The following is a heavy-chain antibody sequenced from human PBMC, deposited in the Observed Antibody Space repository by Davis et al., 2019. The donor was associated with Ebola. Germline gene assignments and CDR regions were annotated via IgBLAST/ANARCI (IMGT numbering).Heavy chain of an antibody. D-gene: IGHD2-15*01. V-gene: IGHV1-46*03. J-gene: IGHJ6*02. CDR1: GYTFTSYY. CDR3: ARDQIVVVVAATASGNYYYYGMDV. CDR2: INPSGGST. Sequence: ASVKVSCKASGYTFTSYYMHWVRQAPGQGLEWMGIINPSGGSTSYAQKFQGRVTMTRDTSTSTVYMELSSLRSEDTAVYYCARDQIVVVVAATASGNYYYYGMDVWGQGTTVTVSS.